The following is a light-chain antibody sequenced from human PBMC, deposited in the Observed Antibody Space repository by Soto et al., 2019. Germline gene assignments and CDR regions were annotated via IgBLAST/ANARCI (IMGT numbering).Light chain of an antibody. CDR2: GAS. Sequence: DIVLPQSPGTLSLSPGASATLSCRASQSASSANFAWSQRKPGQAPRLLVYGASTRATFIPARFSGSGSGTKFTLTCSSQQSEYAAIYCCQQYNNWRTSGQGTKV. CDR1: QSASSAN. V-gene: IGKV3-15*01. CDR3: QQYNNWRT. J-gene: IGKJ1*01.